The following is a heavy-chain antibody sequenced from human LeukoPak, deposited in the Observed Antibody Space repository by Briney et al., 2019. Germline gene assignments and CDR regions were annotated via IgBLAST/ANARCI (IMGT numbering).Heavy chain of an antibody. D-gene: IGHD3-22*01. Sequence: PGGSLRLSCVPSGFTFSSYRMSWVRQAPGKGLEWVANIKQDGSEKYYVGSVKGRFIISRDNAKNSLYLQMNSLRAEDTAVYYCARAMEPYYDSNGCDYWGQGTPVTVSS. CDR3: ARAMEPYYDSNGCDY. CDR2: IKQDGSEK. V-gene: IGHV3-7*01. J-gene: IGHJ4*02. CDR1: GFTFSSYR.